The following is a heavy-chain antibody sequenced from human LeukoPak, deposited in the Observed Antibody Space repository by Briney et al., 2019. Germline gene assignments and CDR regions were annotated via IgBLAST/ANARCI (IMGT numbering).Heavy chain of an antibody. D-gene: IGHD2-2*01. V-gene: IGHV1-18*01. CDR2: ISAYNGNT. CDR3: ARVVIGSVVYYYYYGMDV. J-gene: IGHJ6*02. Sequence: ASVKVSCKASGYTFTSYVISWVRQTPGQGLEWMGWISAYNGNTNYAQKLQGRVTMTTDTSTSTAYMELRSLRSDDTAVYYCARVVIGSVVYYYYYGMDVWGQGTTVTVSS. CDR1: GYTFTSYV.